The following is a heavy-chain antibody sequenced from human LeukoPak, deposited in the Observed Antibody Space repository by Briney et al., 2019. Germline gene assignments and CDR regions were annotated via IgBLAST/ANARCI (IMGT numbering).Heavy chain of an antibody. J-gene: IGHJ5*02. D-gene: IGHD1-1*01. V-gene: IGHV4-61*02. CDR1: SFSISSGSYY. CDR3: AREERPKLSFDP. CDR2: IYTSGST. Sequence: ASQTLSLTCTVSSFSISSGSYYWRWIRQPAGKVLEWIGRIYTSGSTNYNPSLKSRVTISVDTSKNQFSLKLSSVTAADTAVYYCAREERPKLSFDPWGQGTLVTVSS.